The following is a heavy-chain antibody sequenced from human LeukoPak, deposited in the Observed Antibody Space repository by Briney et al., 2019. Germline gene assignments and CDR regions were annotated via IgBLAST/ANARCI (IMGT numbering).Heavy chain of an antibody. Sequence: PGGSLRLSCAASGFTFDDYTMHWVRQAPGKGLEWVSLISWDGGSTYYVDSVKGRFTISRDSAKNSLYLQMNSLRAEDTAVYYCARTSAPAVTTLFSYYYYYGMDVWGQGTTVTVSS. CDR3: ARTSAPAVTTLFSYYYYYGMDV. J-gene: IGHJ6*02. V-gene: IGHV3-43*01. D-gene: IGHD4-17*01. CDR1: GFTFDDYT. CDR2: ISWDGGST.